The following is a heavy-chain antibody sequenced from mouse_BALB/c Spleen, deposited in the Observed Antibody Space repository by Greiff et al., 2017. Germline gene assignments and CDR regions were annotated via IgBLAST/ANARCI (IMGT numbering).Heavy chain of an antibody. V-gene: IGHV5-15*02. CDR2: ISNLAYSI. Sequence: EVQLQESGGGLVQPGGSRKLSCAASGFTFSDYGMAWVRQAPGKGPEWVAFISNLAYSIYYADTVTGRFTISRENAKNTLYLEMSSLRSEDTAMYYCARDKDYSFDYWGQGTTLTVSS. CDR3: ARDKDYSFDY. CDR1: GFTFSDYG. J-gene: IGHJ2*01. D-gene: IGHD1-1*02.